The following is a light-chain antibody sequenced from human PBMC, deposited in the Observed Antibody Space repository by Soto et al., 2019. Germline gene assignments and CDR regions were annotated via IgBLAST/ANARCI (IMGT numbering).Light chain of an antibody. CDR3: GTWDSSLSAGFYV. V-gene: IGLV1-51*02. J-gene: IGLJ1*01. CDR1: SSKIGNNY. Sequence: QSVLTQPPSVSAASGQKVTISCSGSSSKIGNNYVSWYQQLPGTAPKLLIYENNKRPSGIPDRFSGSKSGTSATLGITGLQTGDEADYYCGTWDSSLSAGFYVFGTGTKVTV. CDR2: ENN.